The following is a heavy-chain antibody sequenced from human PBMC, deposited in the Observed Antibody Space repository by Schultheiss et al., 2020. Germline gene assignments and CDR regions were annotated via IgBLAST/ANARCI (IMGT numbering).Heavy chain of an antibody. D-gene: IGHD4-17*01. J-gene: IGHJ4*02. CDR3: ATTVTTYFEN. V-gene: IGHV4-38-2*01. CDR2: IYYSGST. Sequence: GSLRLSCAASGFTFSSYAMSWVRQAPGKGLEWIGVIYYSGSTYYSPSLKSRVTISVDTSKNQFSLKLSSVTAADTAVYYCATTVTTYFENWGQGTLVTVSS. CDR1: GFTFSSYA.